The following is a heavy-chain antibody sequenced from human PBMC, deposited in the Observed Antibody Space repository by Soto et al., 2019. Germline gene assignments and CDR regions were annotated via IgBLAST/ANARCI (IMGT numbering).Heavy chain of an antibody. V-gene: IGHV3-7*01. CDR1: GFTFSSYW. Sequence: EVQLVESGGGLVQPGGSLRLSCAASGFTFSSYWMSWVRQAPGKGLEWVANIKHDGSEKYYVDSVKGRFTISRDNAQNSLYLHMNSLRAEDTAVYYCARDKRRLFDYWGQGTLVTVSS. CDR2: IKHDGSEK. CDR3: ARDKRRLFDY. D-gene: IGHD1-1*01. J-gene: IGHJ4*02.